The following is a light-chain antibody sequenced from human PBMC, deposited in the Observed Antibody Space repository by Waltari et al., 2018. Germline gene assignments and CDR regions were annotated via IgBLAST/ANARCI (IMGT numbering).Light chain of an antibody. Sequence: SYELIQLPSVSVSPGQTARITCSGDKLGNKYTCWYQQKPGQSPVLVIYQNSKRPSGTPERFSASKSGNTATLTISGTQAMDEAVYYCQAWDSNTLIFGGGTYLTVL. CDR2: QNS. V-gene: IGLV3-1*01. CDR3: QAWDSNTLI. J-gene: IGLJ2*01. CDR1: KLGNKY.